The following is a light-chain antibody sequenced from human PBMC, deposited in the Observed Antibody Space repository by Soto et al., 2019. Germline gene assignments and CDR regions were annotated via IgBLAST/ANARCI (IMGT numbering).Light chain of an antibody. CDR2: EAS. V-gene: IGKV1-5*01. Sequence: DIHMTQSPSTLSASAGDRVTITCRASSSIGTWLAWYQQKPGKAPKVLIYEASSLESGDPSRFSGSGSGTELTLSISSLQLDDYGSYYCQEYSREFGGGTRVEIK. CDR1: SSIGTW. J-gene: IGKJ4*02. CDR3: QEYSRE.